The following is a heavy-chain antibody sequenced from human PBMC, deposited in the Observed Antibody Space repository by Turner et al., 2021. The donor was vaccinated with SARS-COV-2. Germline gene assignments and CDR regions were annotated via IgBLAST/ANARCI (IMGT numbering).Heavy chain of an antibody. CDR3: TRDGGPVGGVRSWFDP. CDR2: IGSISYGGTP. Sequence: EVQLVESGGGLVQPGRSLRLSCTASGFTFGEYSINWVRQARGKGLEGVAAIGSISYGGTPIYAASVEGRLTISRDDLKSVAYLQMNSLQTDDTAIYFCTRDGGPVGGVRSWFDPWGQGTQVTVSS. D-gene: IGHD3-16*01. J-gene: IGHJ5*02. CDR1: GFTFGEYS. V-gene: IGHV3-49*04.